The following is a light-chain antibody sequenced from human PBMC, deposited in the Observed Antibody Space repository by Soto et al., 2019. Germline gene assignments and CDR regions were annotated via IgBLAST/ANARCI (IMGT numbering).Light chain of an antibody. J-gene: IGKJ1*01. Sequence: DIQMTQSPSTLSASVGDRVTITCRASQSISSWLAWDQQKPGKAPKLLIYDASSLESGVPSRFSGSGSGTEFTLAIRSLQPDDFATYCCQQYNSSPWTFGEGTKVEIK. CDR3: QQYNSSPWT. V-gene: IGKV1-5*01. CDR2: DAS. CDR1: QSISSW.